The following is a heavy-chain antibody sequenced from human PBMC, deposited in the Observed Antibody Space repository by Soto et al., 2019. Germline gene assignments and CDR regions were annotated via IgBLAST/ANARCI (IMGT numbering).Heavy chain of an antibody. J-gene: IGHJ4*02. D-gene: IGHD2-8*01. Sequence: QAQLVESGGGVVQPGRSLRLSCAASGFTFSSYAMHWVRQAPGKGLEWVAVISYDGSNKYYADSVKGRFTISRDNSKNTLYLQRNSLRAEDTAVDYGARDVGLGVTAEHYNDYWGQGTLVTVSS. CDR3: ARDVGLGVTAEHYNDY. CDR2: ISYDGSNK. V-gene: IGHV3-30-3*01. CDR1: GFTFSSYA.